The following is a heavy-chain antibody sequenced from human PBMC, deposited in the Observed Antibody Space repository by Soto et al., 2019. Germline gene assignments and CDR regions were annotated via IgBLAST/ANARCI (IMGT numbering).Heavy chain of an antibody. Sequence: EVQLLESGGGLVQPGGSLRLSCAASGFTFSSYAMSWVRQAPGKGLEWVSAISGSGGSTYYADSVKGRFTISRDNSKSTLYLQMKSLRAEDTVVYYCAKPRSDDGSGYYYGLDYWGQGTLVTVSS. CDR1: GFTFSSYA. V-gene: IGHV3-23*01. D-gene: IGHD3-22*01. CDR3: AKPRSDDGSGYYYGLDY. J-gene: IGHJ4*02. CDR2: ISGSGGST.